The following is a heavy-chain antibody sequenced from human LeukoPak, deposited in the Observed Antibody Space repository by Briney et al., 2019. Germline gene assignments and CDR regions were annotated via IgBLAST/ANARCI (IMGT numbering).Heavy chain of an antibody. Sequence: SETLSLTCTVSGGSISSYYWSWIRQPPGKGLEWIGYIYYSGSTNYNPSLKSRVTISVDTSKNQFSLKLSSVTAADTAVYYCARHGPQWVVLVYWGQGTLVTVSS. CDR3: ARHGPQWVVLVY. J-gene: IGHJ4*02. CDR1: GGSISSYY. CDR2: IYYSGST. V-gene: IGHV4-59*08. D-gene: IGHD6-19*01.